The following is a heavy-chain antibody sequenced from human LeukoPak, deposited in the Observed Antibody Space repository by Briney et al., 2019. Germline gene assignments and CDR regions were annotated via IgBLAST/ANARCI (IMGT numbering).Heavy chain of an antibody. Sequence: SETLSLTCTVSGGSISGSNYYWGWIRQPPGKGLEWIGSIYHSGSTNYNPSLKSRVTISVDKSKNQFSLKLSSVTAADTAVYYCASTTTTYYDFWSGYYKGYFDYWGQGTLVTVSS. CDR2: IYHSGST. CDR3: ASTTTTYYDFWSGYYKGYFDY. J-gene: IGHJ4*02. V-gene: IGHV4-39*07. CDR1: GGSISGSNYY. D-gene: IGHD3-3*01.